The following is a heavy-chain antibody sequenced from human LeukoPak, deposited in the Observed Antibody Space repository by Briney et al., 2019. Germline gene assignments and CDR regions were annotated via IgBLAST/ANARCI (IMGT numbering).Heavy chain of an antibody. CDR2: IYYSGST. CDR1: GGSFSGYY. V-gene: IGHV4-31*11. J-gene: IGHJ4*02. D-gene: IGHD4-23*01. CDR3: ARVNGGNSHFDY. Sequence: SETLSLTCAVYGGSFSGYYWSWIRQHPGKGLEWIGYIYYSGSTYYNPSLKSRVTISVDTSKNQFSLKLSSVTAADTAVYYCARVNGGNSHFDYWGQGTLVTVSS.